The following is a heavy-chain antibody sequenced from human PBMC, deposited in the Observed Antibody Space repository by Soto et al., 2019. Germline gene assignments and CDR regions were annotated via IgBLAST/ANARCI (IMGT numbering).Heavy chain of an antibody. V-gene: IGHV1-69*13. CDR1: GGTFSSYA. J-gene: IGHJ5*02. Sequence: SVKVSCKASGGTFSSYAISWVRQAPGQGLEWMGGIIPIFGTANYAQKFQGRVTITADESTSTAYMELSSLRPEETVVYYCAACWTASPRRSSYGCREGNGSAPWGQGTRGTVSS. D-gene: IGHD5-18*01. CDR2: IIPIFGTA. CDR3: AACWTASPRRSSYGCREGNGSAP.